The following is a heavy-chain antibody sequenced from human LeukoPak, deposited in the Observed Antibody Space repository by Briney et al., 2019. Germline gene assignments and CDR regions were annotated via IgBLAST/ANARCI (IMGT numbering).Heavy chain of an antibody. CDR1: GGSISSYY. V-gene: IGHV4-4*09. CDR2: IYTSGST. CDR3: ARSPMTTVTKTYYYYYMDV. D-gene: IGHD4-17*01. Sequence: SETLSLTCTVSGGSISSYYWSWIRQPPGKGLEWIGYIYTSGSTNYNPSLRSRVTISVDTSKNQFSLKLSSVTAADTAVYYCARSPMTTVTKTYYYYYMDVWGKGTTVTVSS. J-gene: IGHJ6*03.